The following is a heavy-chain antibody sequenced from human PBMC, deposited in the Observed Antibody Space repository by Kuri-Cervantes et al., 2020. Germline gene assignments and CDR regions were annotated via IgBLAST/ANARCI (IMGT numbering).Heavy chain of an antibody. Sequence: ASVKVSCKASGFTFTSSAVQWVRQAPGQGLEWMGWISAYNGNTNYAQKLQGRVTMTTDTSTSTAYMELRSLRSDDTAVYYCARPKPLGAAGSSDAFDIWGQGTMVTVSS. J-gene: IGHJ3*02. D-gene: IGHD6-13*01. V-gene: IGHV1-18*01. CDR2: ISAYNGNT. CDR1: GFTFTSSA. CDR3: ARPKPLGAAGSSDAFDI.